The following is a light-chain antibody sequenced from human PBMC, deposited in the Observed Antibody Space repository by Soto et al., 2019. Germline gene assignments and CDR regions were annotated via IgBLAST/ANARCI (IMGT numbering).Light chain of an antibody. V-gene: IGKV1-6*01. Sequence: AIQMTQSPSSLSASVGDRVTITCRASQGIRNDLGWYQQKPGKAPKLLIYGASSLQSWVPSRFSGSGSGTDFTLTISSLQPEEFATYYCLQDYNYPRTFGQGTKVEIK. CDR2: GAS. J-gene: IGKJ1*01. CDR1: QGIRND. CDR3: LQDYNYPRT.